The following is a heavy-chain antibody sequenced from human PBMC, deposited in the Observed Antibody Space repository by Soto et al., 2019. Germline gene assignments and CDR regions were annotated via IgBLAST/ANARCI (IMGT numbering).Heavy chain of an antibody. Sequence: SVMGSCKASGYSFTNNDGSWVRQAIGQGLEWMGWMNPGSGDTGYAQKFQGRVTMTRDISIATAYMELNNLRSDDTAIYYCARMETFGSLNWFDPWGQGTLVTVSS. CDR2: MNPGSGDT. J-gene: IGHJ5*02. V-gene: IGHV1-8*01. D-gene: IGHD3-16*01. CDR3: ARMETFGSLNWFDP. CDR1: GYSFTNND.